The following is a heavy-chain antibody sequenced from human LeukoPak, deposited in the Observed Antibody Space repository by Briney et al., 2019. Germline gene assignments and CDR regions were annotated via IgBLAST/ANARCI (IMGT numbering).Heavy chain of an antibody. D-gene: IGHD3-22*01. CDR1: GFTFSSYG. V-gene: IGHV3-30*02. CDR2: IRYDGSNK. Sequence: GGSLRLSCAASGFTFSSYGMHWVRQAPGKGLEWVAFIRYDGSNKYYADSVKGRFTISRDNSKNTLYLQMNSLRAEDTAVYYCAKGTQTYYYDSSGYYWGDFDYWGQGTLVTVSS. J-gene: IGHJ4*02. CDR3: AKGTQTYYYDSSGYYWGDFDY.